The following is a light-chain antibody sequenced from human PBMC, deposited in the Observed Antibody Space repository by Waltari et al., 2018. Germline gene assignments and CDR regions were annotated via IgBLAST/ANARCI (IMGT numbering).Light chain of an antibody. J-gene: IGLJ2*01. CDR3: AAWDDSLSGHVV. V-gene: IGLV1-47*01. CDR2: RNN. Sequence: QSVLTQPPSASGTPGQRVTISCSASSPNIGSNFVYWSQHLPGTAPKLLIYRNNPRPSGVPARFSGSRSGTSASLAISGLRSEDEADYYCAAWDDSLSGHVVFGGGTKLTVL. CDR1: SPNIGSNF.